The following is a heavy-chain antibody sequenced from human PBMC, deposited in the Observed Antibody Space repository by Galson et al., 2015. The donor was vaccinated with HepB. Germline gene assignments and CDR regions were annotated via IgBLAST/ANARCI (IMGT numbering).Heavy chain of an antibody. CDR3: ARERPIAAAQRPHWFDP. CDR1: GYTFTSYY. V-gene: IGHV1-46*01. Sequence: SVKVSCKASGYTFTSYYMHWVRQAPGQGLEWMGIINPSGGSTSYAQKFQGRVTMTRDTSTSTVYMELSSLRSEDTAVYYCARERPIAAAQRPHWFDPWGQGTLVTVSS. J-gene: IGHJ5*02. D-gene: IGHD6-13*01. CDR2: INPSGGST.